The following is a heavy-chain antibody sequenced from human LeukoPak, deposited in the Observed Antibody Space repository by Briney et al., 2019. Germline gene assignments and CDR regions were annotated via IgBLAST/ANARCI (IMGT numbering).Heavy chain of an antibody. Sequence: SETLSLTCAVYGGSFSGYYWSWIRQPPGKGLEWIGEINHSGSTNYNPSLKSRVTISVDTSKNQFSLKLSSVTAADTAVNYCARVWLNFDYWGQGTLVTVSS. V-gene: IGHV4-34*01. J-gene: IGHJ4*02. D-gene: IGHD5-18*01. CDR3: ARVWLNFDY. CDR1: GGSFSGYY. CDR2: INHSGST.